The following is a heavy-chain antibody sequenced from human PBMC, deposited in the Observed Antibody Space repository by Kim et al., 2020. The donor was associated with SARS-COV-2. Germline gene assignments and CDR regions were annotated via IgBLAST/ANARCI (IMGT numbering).Heavy chain of an antibody. Sequence: ASVKVSCKASGYTFTSYTIHWVRQAPGQRLEWVGWVNAGNGNTGYSQKFQGRLTITRDTSASTPYMELSSLRSEDTAAYYCTTQSKGVFDYWGQGTLVTVSS. V-gene: IGHV1-3*01. CDR2: VNAGNGNT. CDR1: GYTFTSYT. J-gene: IGHJ4*02. D-gene: IGHD4-4*01. CDR3: TTQSKGVFDY.